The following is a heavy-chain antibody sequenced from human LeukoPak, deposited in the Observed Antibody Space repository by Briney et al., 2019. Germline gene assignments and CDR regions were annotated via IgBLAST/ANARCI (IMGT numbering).Heavy chain of an antibody. Sequence: PGGSLRLSCAASGFTFSSYGMHWVRQAPGKGLEWVAFIRYDGSNKYYADSVKGRFTISRDNSKNTLYLQMNSLRAEDTAVYYCAKGWADRDYYYYYMDVWGKGTTVTISS. V-gene: IGHV3-30*02. CDR1: GFTFSSYG. D-gene: IGHD1-26*01. CDR3: AKGWADRDYYYYYMDV. J-gene: IGHJ6*03. CDR2: IRYDGSNK.